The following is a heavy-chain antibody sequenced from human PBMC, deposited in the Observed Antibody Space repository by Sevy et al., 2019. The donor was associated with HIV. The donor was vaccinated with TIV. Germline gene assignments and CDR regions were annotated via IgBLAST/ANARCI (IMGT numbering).Heavy chain of an antibody. CDR2: ISWDAKKT. D-gene: IGHD3-10*01. J-gene: IGHJ4*02. CDR1: GFTFDDYT. Sequence: GGCLRLSCAASGFTFDDYTMHCVRQVPGKGLEWVSLISWDAKKTDYADSVEGRFTVSRDNRKNSLYLQMNSLRSEDTALYFCAKDISGYSGFDHWGQGTLVTVSS. CDR3: AKDISGYSGFDH. V-gene: IGHV3-43*01.